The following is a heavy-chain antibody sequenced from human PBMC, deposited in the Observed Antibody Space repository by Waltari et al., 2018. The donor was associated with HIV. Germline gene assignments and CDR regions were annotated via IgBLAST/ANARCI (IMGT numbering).Heavy chain of an antibody. V-gene: IGHV4-4*08. CDR2: LYDNGRT. CDR1: GGYIGSYW. Sequence: VQLQESGPGVVKSAEALSLHCSVSGGYIGSYWLNWVRQPPGKGLQWIGYLYDNGRTIYNPSLRSRVTISSDASGKQFSLKLNSVTAADTAIYYCATGGARGMDIWGHGTTVTVSS. CDR3: ATGGARGMDI. J-gene: IGHJ6*02.